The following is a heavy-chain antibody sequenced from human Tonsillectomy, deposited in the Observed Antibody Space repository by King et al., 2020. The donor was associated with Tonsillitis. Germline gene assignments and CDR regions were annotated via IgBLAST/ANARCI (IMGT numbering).Heavy chain of an antibody. Sequence: VQLVESGAEVKRPESSVKVSCKASGGTFSSYAISWVRQAPGQGLEWMGGIIPIFGKANYAQKFQGRVTITADESTSTAYMELSSLRSEDTAVYYCARVLELRYFDWPEYGLDPWGQGTLVIVSS. D-gene: IGHD3-9*01. J-gene: IGHJ5*02. CDR3: ARVLELRYFDWPEYGLDP. CDR2: IIPIFGKA. V-gene: IGHV1-69*01. CDR1: GGTFSSYA.